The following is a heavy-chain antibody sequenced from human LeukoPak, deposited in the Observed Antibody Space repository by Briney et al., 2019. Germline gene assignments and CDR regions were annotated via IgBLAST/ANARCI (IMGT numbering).Heavy chain of an antibody. CDR2: ISYDGSNK. D-gene: IGHD6-19*01. CDR3: ARGSEYSSGWYDNY. CDR1: GFTFSSYA. Sequence: GGSLRLSCAASGFTFSSYAMHWVRQAPGKGLEWVAVISYDGSNKYYADSVKGRFTISRDNSKNTLYLQMNGLRAEDTAVYYCARGSEYSSGWYDNYWGQGTLVTVSS. V-gene: IGHV3-30-3*01. J-gene: IGHJ4*02.